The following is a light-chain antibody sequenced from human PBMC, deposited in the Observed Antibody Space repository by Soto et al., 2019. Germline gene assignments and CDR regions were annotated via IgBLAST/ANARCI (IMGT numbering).Light chain of an antibody. CDR1: SSNIGSST. Sequence: QPVLTQPPSASGTPGQRVTISCSGSSSNIGSSTVTWYQQLPGAAPTVLIHSNNQRPSGVPDRFSGSKSGTSASLAISGLQSDDEADYYCATWDDSLKGYVFGTGTKLTV. V-gene: IGLV1-44*01. J-gene: IGLJ1*01. CDR2: SNN. CDR3: ATWDDSLKGYV.